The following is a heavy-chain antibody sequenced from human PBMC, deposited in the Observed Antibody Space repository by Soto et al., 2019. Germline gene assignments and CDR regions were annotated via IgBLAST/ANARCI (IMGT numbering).Heavy chain of an antibody. CDR1: GGSISSYY. Sequence: SETLSLTCTVSGGSISSYYWSWIRQPPGKGLEWIGYIYYSGSTNYNPSLKSRVTISVDTSKNQFSLKLSSVTAADTAVYYCARAPYYYDSSGYGYWYFDLWGRGTLVTVSS. V-gene: IGHV4-59*01. CDR2: IYYSGST. D-gene: IGHD3-22*01. J-gene: IGHJ2*01. CDR3: ARAPYYYDSSGYGYWYFDL.